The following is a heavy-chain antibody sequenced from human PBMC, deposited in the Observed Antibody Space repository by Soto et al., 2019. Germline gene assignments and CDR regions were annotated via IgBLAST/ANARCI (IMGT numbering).Heavy chain of an antibody. D-gene: IGHD5-12*01. J-gene: IGHJ4*02. CDR1: GYTFSNYY. CDR3: ARATRSGSPHFDH. Sequence: AASVKVSCKGAGYTFSNYYMHWVRQAPGQGLEWMGIINPSGDSTSYAQEFQGRVTMTRETSTSTLYMELSSLRSEDTAVYYCARATRSGSPHFDHWGQGTLVTVS. V-gene: IGHV1-46*01. CDR2: INPSGDST.